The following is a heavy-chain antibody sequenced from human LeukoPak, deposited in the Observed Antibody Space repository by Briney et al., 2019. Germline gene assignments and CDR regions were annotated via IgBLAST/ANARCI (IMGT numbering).Heavy chain of an antibody. J-gene: IGHJ4*02. CDR1: GFTFSSYS. V-gene: IGHV3-48*04. D-gene: IGHD2-2*01. CDR3: ARVVPAHY. CDR2: ISSSSSTI. Sequence: GGSLRLSCAASGFTFSSYSMNWVRQAPGKGLEWVSYISSSSSTIYYADSVKGRFTISRDNAKNSLYLQMNSLRAEDTAVYYCARVVPAHYWGQGTLVTVSS.